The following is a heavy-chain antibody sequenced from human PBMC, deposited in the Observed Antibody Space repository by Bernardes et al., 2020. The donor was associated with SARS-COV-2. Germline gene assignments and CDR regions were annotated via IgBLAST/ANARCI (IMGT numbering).Heavy chain of an antibody. CDR1: GFTLSSYD. Sequence: GGSLRLSCAASGFTLSSYDMHWVRQAPGKGLEWVAVIWFDGSKKYNGDSVKGRFTISRDNSKNTMYLQMDTLRVEDTAVYYCARDSTAGTTTSNWIDPWGQGTLVTVSS. J-gene: IGHJ5*02. CDR3: ARDSTAGTTTSNWIDP. V-gene: IGHV3-33*01. CDR2: IWFDGSKK. D-gene: IGHD1-1*01.